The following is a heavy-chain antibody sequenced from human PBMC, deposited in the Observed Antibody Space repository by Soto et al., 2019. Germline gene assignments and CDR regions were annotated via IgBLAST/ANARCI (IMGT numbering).Heavy chain of an antibody. V-gene: IGHV4-4*02. CDR3: ASGDTAMVPPTFDY. CDR2: IYHSGST. CDR1: GGSISSSNW. D-gene: IGHD5-18*01. J-gene: IGHJ4*02. Sequence: QVQLQESGPGLVKPSGTLSLTCAVSGGSISSSNWWSWVRQPPGKGLAWIGEIYHSGSTNYNPSRKSRVTIAVDKSKNQCALKLSAATAADTAVYYWASGDTAMVPPTFDYWGQGTRVTVSA.